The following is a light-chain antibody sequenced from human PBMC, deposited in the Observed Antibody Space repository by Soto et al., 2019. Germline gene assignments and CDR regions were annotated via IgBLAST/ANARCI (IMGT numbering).Light chain of an antibody. J-gene: IGKJ5*01. CDR1: QSVSSGH. Sequence: EIVLTQSPVTLSLSPGERATLSCRASQSVSSGHLAWYQQKPGQAPRLLISGASSRATGIPDRFSGSGSGTDFTLTISRLEPEDFALYFCQQYGGSPITFGQGTRLEIK. CDR3: QQYGGSPIT. V-gene: IGKV3-20*01. CDR2: GAS.